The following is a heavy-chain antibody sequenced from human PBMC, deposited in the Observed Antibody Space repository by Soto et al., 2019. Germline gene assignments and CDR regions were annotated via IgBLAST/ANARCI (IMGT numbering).Heavy chain of an antibody. D-gene: IGHD3-10*01. Sequence: GGSLRLSCAASGFTFSSYGMHWVRQAPGKGLEWVAVISYDGSNKYYADSVKGRFTISRDNSKNTLYLQMNSLRAEDTAVYYCAKDQAQVITMVREDAFDIWGQGTMVTVSS. CDR2: ISYDGSNK. J-gene: IGHJ3*02. CDR3: AKDQAQVITMVREDAFDI. V-gene: IGHV3-30*18. CDR1: GFTFSSYG.